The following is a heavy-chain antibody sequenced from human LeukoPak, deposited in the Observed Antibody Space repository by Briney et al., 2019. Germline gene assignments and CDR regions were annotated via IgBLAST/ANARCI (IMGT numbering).Heavy chain of an antibody. V-gene: IGHV3-74*01. CDR2: INSDGSST. J-gene: IGHJ5*02. CDR1: GFTFSSYW. Sequence: PGGSLRLSCAASGFTFSSYWMHWVRQAPGKGLVWVSRINSDGSSTSYADSVKGRFTISRDNAKNTLYLQMNSLRAEDTAVYYCARETYYYGSGTRPPPYNWFDPWGQGTLVTVSS. D-gene: IGHD3-10*01. CDR3: ARETYYYGSGTRPPPYNWFDP.